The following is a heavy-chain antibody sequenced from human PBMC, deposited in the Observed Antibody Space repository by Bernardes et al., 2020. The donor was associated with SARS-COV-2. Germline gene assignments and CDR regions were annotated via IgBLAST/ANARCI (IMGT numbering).Heavy chain of an antibody. CDR1: GFTFSSYS. J-gene: IGHJ6*02. V-gene: IGHV3-21*01. CDR3: ARDIQTDPWYYYGMDV. Sequence: GGSLRLSCAASGFTFSSYSMNWVRQAPGKGLEWVSSISSSSSYIYYADSVKGRFTISRDNAKNSLYLQMNSLRAEDTAVYYCARDIQTDPWYYYGMDVWGQGTTVTVSS. CDR2: ISSSSSYI.